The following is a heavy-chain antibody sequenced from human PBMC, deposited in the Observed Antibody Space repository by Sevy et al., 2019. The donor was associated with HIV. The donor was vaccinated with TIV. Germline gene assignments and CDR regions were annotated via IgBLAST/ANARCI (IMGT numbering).Heavy chain of an antibody. V-gene: IGHV3-30*18. CDR1: GFSFSYYG. CDR2: ISHDGINE. J-gene: IGHJ6*02. CDR3: ANAYSGSYSHSYLYALDV. D-gene: IGHD1-26*01. Sequence: GGSLRLSCIGSGFSFSYYGIHWVRQSPGKGLDWVALISHDGINEYYAESVKGRFTISRDNSKNTVYLEMNSLRNEDTAIYFCANAYSGSYSHSYLYALDVWGQGTTVTVS.